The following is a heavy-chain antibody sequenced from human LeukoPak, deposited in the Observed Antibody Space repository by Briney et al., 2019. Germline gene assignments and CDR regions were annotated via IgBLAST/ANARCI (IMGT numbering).Heavy chain of an antibody. CDR3: AGSGNIAARYYYYMDV. D-gene: IGHD6-6*01. V-gene: IGHV3-48*01. CDR1: AFTFSTYN. CDR2: ISSTSSTI. Sequence: GGSLRLSCAVSAFTFSTYNMNWVRQAPGKGLEWVSYISSTSSTIYYADSVKRRFTISRDNAKNSLYLQMNSLRAEDTAVYYCAGSGNIAARYYYYMDVWGKGTTVTVSS. J-gene: IGHJ6*03.